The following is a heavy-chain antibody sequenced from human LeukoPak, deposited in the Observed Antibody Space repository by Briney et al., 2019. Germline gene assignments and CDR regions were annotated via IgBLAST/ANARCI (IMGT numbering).Heavy chain of an antibody. CDR1: GFTFTNYA. CDR3: AKDTVRYTE. CDR2: ISGSGGST. Sequence: PGGSLRLSCAASGFTFTNYAMSWVRQAPGKGLDWVSAISGSGGSTYYADSVKGRFTISRDNSKNTLYLQMNSLRAEDTAVYYCAKDTVRYTEWGQGTLVTVSS. D-gene: IGHD1-1*01. J-gene: IGHJ4*02. V-gene: IGHV3-23*01.